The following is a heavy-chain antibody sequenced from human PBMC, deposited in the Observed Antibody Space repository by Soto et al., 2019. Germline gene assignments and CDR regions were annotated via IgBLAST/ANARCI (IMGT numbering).Heavy chain of an antibody. J-gene: IGHJ6*01. CDR3: ARLGRGENGMEV. D-gene: IGHD1-26*01. CDR2: INPNSGGT. CDR1: WYTFTFYY. V-gene: IGHV1-2*02. Sequence: ASVXVAFKASWYTFTFYYMHFVLQAPGQGLEWMGWINPNSGGTNYAQKFQGRVTMTRDTSISTAYMELSRLRSDDTAVYYCARLGRGENGMEVWGPGTTVNVYS.